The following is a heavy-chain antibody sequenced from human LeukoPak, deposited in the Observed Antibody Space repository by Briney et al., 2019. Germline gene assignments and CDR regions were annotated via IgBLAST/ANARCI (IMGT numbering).Heavy chain of an antibody. CDR1: GFSFSDYE. V-gene: IGHV3-48*03. Sequence: GGSLRLSCAVSGFSFSDYEMNWVRQAPGKGLEWISYINAGGNTIHYADSVRGRFTISRDNAKNSLYLQMDNLRAEDTAIYYCARTTLSGAPRDWGQGSLVSVSS. D-gene: IGHD1-26*01. CDR2: INAGGNTI. J-gene: IGHJ4*02. CDR3: ARTTLSGAPRD.